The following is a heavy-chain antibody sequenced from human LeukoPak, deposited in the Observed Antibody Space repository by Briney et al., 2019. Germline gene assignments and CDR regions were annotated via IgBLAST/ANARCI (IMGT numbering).Heavy chain of an antibody. CDR1: GFTLSNYS. V-gene: IGHV3-21*01. D-gene: IGHD1-26*01. CDR3: AREREGALSPIFTSGSYWFDP. J-gene: IGHJ5*02. Sequence: PGGFLRISCAAPGFTLSNYSMNWVRPAPGKGVGWGSSIISSSYIYYADSVKGRFTISRDNAKNSLYLQMNSLRAEDTAVYYCAREREGALSPIFTSGSYWFDPWGQGTLVTVSS. CDR2: IISSSYI.